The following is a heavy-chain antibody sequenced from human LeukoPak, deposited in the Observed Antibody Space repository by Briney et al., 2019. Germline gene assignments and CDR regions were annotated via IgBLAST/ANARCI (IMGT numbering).Heavy chain of an antibody. J-gene: IGHJ5*02. CDR1: GGSISSGGYY. CDR2: IYYSGST. CDR3: ARGLGQLLRRWFDP. Sequence: SETLSLTCTVSGGSISSGGYYWSWIRQHPGKGLEWIGYIYYSGSTYYNPSLKSRVTISVDTSKNQFSLKLSSVTAADTAVYYCARGLGQLLRRWFDPWGQGTLVTVSS. V-gene: IGHV4-31*03. D-gene: IGHD2-2*01.